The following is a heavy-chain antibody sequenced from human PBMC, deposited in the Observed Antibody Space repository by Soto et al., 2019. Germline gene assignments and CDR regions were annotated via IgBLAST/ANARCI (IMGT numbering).Heavy chain of an antibody. D-gene: IGHD2-2*02. CDR1: GFDFNKYA. J-gene: IGHJ4*02. CDR3: AKDSPSYTTSPFYFDS. V-gene: IGHV3-23*01. CDR2: ITSNGDST. Sequence: GGSLRLSCAAFGFDFNKYAMTWVRQAPGKGLQWVSSITSNGDSTYYADSVKGRFTTSRVNSKNTLYLQMNSLRADDTAVFYCAKDSPSYTTSPFYFDSWGQGSLVTVSS.